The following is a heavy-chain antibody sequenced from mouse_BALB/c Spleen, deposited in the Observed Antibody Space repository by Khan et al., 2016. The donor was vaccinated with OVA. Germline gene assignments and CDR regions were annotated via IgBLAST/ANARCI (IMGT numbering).Heavy chain of an antibody. J-gene: IGHJ3*01. D-gene: IGHD1-2*01. CDR1: GFTFSSYA. CDR3: ARGRSTTASWFAY. Sequence: EVKLVESGGGLVKPGGSLKLSCAASGFTFSSYAMSWVRQTPEKRLEWVASISSGGSTYYLDSVKGRFTISSDNARNILYLQMSCLWSEDTAMYYCARGRSTTASWFAYWGQGTLVTVSA. V-gene: IGHV5-6-5*01. CDR2: ISSGGST.